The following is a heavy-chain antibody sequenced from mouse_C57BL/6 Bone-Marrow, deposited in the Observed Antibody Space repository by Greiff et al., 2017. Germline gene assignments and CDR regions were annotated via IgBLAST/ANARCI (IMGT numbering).Heavy chain of an antibody. CDR1: GYTFTSYW. Sequence: QVQLQQPGAELVKPGASVKLSCKASGYTFTSYWMHWVKQRPGQGLEWIGMIHPNSGSTNYNEKFKSKATLTVDKSSSTAYMQLSSLTSEDSAVYYCARDGYYGGDMDYWGQGTSVTVSS. D-gene: IGHD2-3*01. V-gene: IGHV1-64*01. CDR3: ARDGYYGGDMDY. J-gene: IGHJ4*01. CDR2: IHPNSGST.